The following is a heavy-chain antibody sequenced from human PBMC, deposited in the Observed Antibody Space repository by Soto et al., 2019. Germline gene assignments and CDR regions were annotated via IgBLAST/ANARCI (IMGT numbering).Heavy chain of an antibody. CDR2: IYYSGST. D-gene: IGHD4-4*01. CDR3: ARHQLFSRDYSNGPYYFDY. CDR1: GGSISSSSYY. J-gene: IGHJ4*02. V-gene: IGHV4-39*01. Sequence: SETLSLTCTVSGGSISSSSYYWGWIRQPPGKGLEWIGSIYYSGSTYYNPSLKSRVTISVDTSKNQFSLKLSSVTAADTAVYYCARHQLFSRDYSNGPYYFDYWGQGTLVTVSS.